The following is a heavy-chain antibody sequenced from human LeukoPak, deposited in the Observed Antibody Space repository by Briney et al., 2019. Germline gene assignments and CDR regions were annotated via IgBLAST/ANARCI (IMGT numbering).Heavy chain of an antibody. Sequence: PSETLSLTCTVSGGSISSYYWSWVRQAPGKGLEWVSAISGSGGSTYYADSVKGRFTISRDNSKNTLYLQMNSLRAEDTAVYYCAKEFGHYDSSGYYYYYYGMDVWGQGTTVTVSS. D-gene: IGHD3-22*01. CDR2: ISGSGGST. CDR3: AKEFGHYDSSGYYYYYYGMDV. V-gene: IGHV3-23*01. J-gene: IGHJ6*02. CDR1: GGSISSYY.